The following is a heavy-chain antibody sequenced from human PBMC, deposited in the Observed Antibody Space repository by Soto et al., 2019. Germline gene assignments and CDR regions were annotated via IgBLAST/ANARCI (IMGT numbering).Heavy chain of an antibody. CDR1: GDSVSSGRYY. Sequence: QVQLQESGPGLAKPSETLSLTCTVSGDSVSSGRYYWSWIRQAPGKRLEWIGFVYYSGFTNYNPSTQSRVTIAVDTSNNQFSLRLYSVTAADTAVYFCARVSHHAGPYYEISGFHNWFDTWGQGTLVNVSS. J-gene: IGHJ5*02. V-gene: IGHV4-61*01. CDR3: ARVSHHAGPYYEISGFHNWFDT. D-gene: IGHD3-22*01. CDR2: VYYSGFT.